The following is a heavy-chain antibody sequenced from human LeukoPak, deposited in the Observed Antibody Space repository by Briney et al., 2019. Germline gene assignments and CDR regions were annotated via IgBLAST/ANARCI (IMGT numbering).Heavy chain of an antibody. J-gene: IGHJ4*02. CDR1: GLTFTSYA. D-gene: IGHD6-13*01. CDR3: AKDQIPVRAAAGTGFDY. Sequence: PGGSLRLSCVGSGLTFTSYAMTWVRQAPGKGLEWVSVISGSGGTTDYADSVKGRFTISRDNSKNTLYLQMNSLRVEDTAVYYCAKDQIPVRAAAGTGFDYWGQGTLVTVSS. V-gene: IGHV3-23*01. CDR2: ISGSGGTT.